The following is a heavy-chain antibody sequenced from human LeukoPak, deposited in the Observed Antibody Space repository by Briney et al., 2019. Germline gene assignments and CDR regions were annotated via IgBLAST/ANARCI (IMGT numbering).Heavy chain of an antibody. CDR3: ARGDSPLDY. CDR1: GGSISSYY. J-gene: IGHJ4*02. Sequence: SETLSLTCTVSGGSISSYYWSWIRQPPGKGLEWIGYIYYSGSTYYNASLKSRVTISVDTSKNQFSLKLSSVTAADTAVYYCARGDSPLDYWGQGTLVTVSS. CDR2: IYYSGST. V-gene: IGHV4-59*01.